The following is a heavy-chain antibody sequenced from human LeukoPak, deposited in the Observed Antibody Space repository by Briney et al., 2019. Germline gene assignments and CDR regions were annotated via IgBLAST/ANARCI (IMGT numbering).Heavy chain of an antibody. J-gene: IGHJ4*02. V-gene: IGHV3-30*02. CDR2: IRYDGSNK. CDR3: AKGGLRFLELVDY. D-gene: IGHD3-3*01. Sequence: GGSLRLSCAASGFTFSSYGMHWVRQAPGKGLEWVAFIRYDGSNKYYADSVKGRFTISRDNSKNTLYLQMNSLRAEDTAVYYCAKGGLRFLELVDYWGQGTLVTVSS. CDR1: GFTFSSYG.